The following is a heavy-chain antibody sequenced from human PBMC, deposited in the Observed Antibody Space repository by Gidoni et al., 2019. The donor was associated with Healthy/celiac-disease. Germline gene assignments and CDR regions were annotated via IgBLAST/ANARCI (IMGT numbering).Heavy chain of an antibody. CDR3: ARVRLRCFDY. Sequence: VQLVESGGGLVNPGGSLRLSCSASGFTFSSYSMNWVRQAPGKGLAWVSSISRSSSNIYYADSVKGRFTSSRDNDKNSQYRQMKSLRAEDTAVYYCARVRLRCFDYWGQGTLVTVSS. V-gene: IGHV3-21*01. CDR1: GFTFSSYS. J-gene: IGHJ4*02. CDR2: ISRSSSNI.